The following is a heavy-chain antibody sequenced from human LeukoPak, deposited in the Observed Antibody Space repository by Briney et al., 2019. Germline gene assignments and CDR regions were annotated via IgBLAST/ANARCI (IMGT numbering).Heavy chain of an antibody. CDR3: ARSWAAETGWFDP. Sequence: SETLSLTCTVSGGSISSYYWSWIRQPPGKGLEFIGYIYYSGSTNYNPSLKSRVTISVDTSKNQFSLKLSSVTAADTAIYYCARSWAAETGWFDPWGQGTLVTVPS. J-gene: IGHJ5*02. V-gene: IGHV4-59*08. D-gene: IGHD6-13*01. CDR1: GGSISSYY. CDR2: IYYSGST.